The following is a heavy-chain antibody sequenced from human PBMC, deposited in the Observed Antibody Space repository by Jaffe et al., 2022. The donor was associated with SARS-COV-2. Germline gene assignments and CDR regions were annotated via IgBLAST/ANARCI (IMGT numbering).Heavy chain of an antibody. CDR3: AKRAQRGYYYYGMDV. J-gene: IGHJ6*02. Sequence: QVQLVESGGGVVQPGRSLRLSCAASGFTFSSYGMHWVRQAPGKGLEWVAVISYDGSNKYYADSVKGRFTISRDNSKNTLYLQMNSLRAEDTAVYYCAKRAQRGYYYYGMDVWGQGTTVTVSS. CDR1: GFTFSSYG. CDR2: ISYDGSNK. V-gene: IGHV3-30*18.